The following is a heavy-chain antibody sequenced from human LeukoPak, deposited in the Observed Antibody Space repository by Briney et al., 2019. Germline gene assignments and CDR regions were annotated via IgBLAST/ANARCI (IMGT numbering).Heavy chain of an antibody. CDR2: IDDSGNT. CDR3: ARGLHADYVYPWFDP. D-gene: IGHD3-16*01. V-gene: IGHV4-59*01. CDR1: GGSIGNYY. J-gene: IGHJ5*02. Sequence: SETLSLTCSVSGGSIGNYYWSWIRQPPGKGLRYIGYIDDSGNTNYNPSLESRVAISVDTSKNQFSLRLNSVTAADTAMYYCARGLHADYVYPWFDPWGQGTLVTVSS.